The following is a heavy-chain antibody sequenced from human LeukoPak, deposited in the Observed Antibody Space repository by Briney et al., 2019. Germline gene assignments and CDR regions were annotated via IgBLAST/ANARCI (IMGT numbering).Heavy chain of an antibody. CDR1: GYTLTELS. V-gene: IGHV1-24*01. J-gene: IGHJ4*02. CDR3: AAEDGYSNTFDY. CDR2: FDPEDGET. Sequence: ASVKVSCKVSGYTLTELSMHWVRQAPGKGLEWMGGFDPEDGETIYAQKFQGRVTMTEDTSTDTAYMELSSLRSEDTAAYYCAAEDGYSNTFDYWGQGTLVTVSS. D-gene: IGHD4-11*01.